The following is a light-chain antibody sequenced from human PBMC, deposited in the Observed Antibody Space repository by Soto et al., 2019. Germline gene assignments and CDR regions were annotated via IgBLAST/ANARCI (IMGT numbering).Light chain of an antibody. CDR2: GNT. CDR1: SSNIGAAYD. CDR3: QSYDGSLSGYV. J-gene: IGLJ1*01. V-gene: IGLV1-40*01. Sequence: QSVLSQPSSVSGAPGQRVTISCTGSSSNIGAAYDVHWYQHLPGTAPKLLIYGNTNRPSGVPDRFSGSKSGTSASLAITGLQTEDEADYYCQSYDGSLSGYVFGTGTKVTVL.